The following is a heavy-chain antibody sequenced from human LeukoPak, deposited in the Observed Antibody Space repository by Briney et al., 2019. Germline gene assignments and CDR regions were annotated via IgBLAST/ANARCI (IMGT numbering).Heavy chain of an antibody. CDR3: AGSVTSRVVLDY. CDR1: GGSISSGGYY. CDR2: IYYSGST. J-gene: IGHJ4*02. V-gene: IGHV4-31*03. D-gene: IGHD3-10*01. Sequence: SETLSLTCTVSGGSISSGGYYWSWIRQHPGKGLEWIGYIYYSGSTYYNPSLKSRVAISVDTSKNQFSLKPSSVTAADTAIYYCAGSVTSRVVLDYWGQGTLVTVSS.